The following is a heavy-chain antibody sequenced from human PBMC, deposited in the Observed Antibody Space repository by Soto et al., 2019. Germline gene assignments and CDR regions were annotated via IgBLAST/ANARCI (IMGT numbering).Heavy chain of an antibody. V-gene: IGHV1-69*12. CDR3: ASSPVADEPTYYYYYGMDV. Sequence: QVQLVQSGAEVKKRGSSVKVSCKASGGTFSGYAISWVRQAPGQGLEWMGGIIPIFGTANYAQKFQGRVTITADESTSTAYMELSILRSEDTAVYYCASSPVADEPTYYYYYGMDVWGQGTTVTVSS. CDR1: GGTFSGYA. J-gene: IGHJ6*02. CDR2: IIPIFGTA.